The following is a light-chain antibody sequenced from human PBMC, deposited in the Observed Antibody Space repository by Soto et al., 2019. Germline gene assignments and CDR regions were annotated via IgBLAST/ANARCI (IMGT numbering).Light chain of an antibody. J-gene: IGKJ5*01. CDR1: QSVSSSY. V-gene: IGKV3-20*01. CDR2: GAS. CDR3: RQYGSSLV. Sequence: IVLTQSPGTLSLSPGERATLSCRASQSVSSSYLAWYQQKPGQAPRLLIYGASSRATGIPDRFSGSGSGTDFTLTISRLEPEDFAVYYCRQYGSSLVFGQGTRLEIK.